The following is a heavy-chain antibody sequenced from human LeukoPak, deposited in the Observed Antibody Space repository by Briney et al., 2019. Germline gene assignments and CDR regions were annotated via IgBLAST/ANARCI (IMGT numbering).Heavy chain of an antibody. Sequence: ASVKVSCKASGYTFTGYYMHWVRQAPGQGLEWMGWINPNSGGTNYAQKFQGRVTMTRDTSISTAYMELSRLRSDDTAVYYCARVSGERGYSYGYADYWGQRTLVTVSS. CDR1: GYTFTGYY. CDR3: ARVSGERGYSYGYADY. V-gene: IGHV1-2*02. J-gene: IGHJ4*02. CDR2: INPNSGGT. D-gene: IGHD5-18*01.